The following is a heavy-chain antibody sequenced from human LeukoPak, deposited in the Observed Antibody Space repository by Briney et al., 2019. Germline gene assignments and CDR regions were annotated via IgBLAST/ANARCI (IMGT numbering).Heavy chain of an antibody. Sequence: PGGSLRLSCAASGFTFSSYSMNWVRQAPGKGLEWVSSISSSSSYIYYADSVKGRFTISRDNAKNSLYLQMNSLRAEDTAVYYCARDSLYDFWSGYYHYWGQGTLVTASS. CDR3: ARDSLYDFWSGYYHY. D-gene: IGHD3-3*01. CDR2: ISSSSSYI. CDR1: GFTFSSYS. V-gene: IGHV3-21*01. J-gene: IGHJ4*02.